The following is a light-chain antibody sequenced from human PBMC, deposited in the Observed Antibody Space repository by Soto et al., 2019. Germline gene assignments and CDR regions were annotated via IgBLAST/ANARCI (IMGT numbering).Light chain of an antibody. CDR3: QQYYSTPLT. J-gene: IGKJ4*02. V-gene: IGKV4-1*01. CDR2: WAS. Sequence: DIVMTQSPDSLAVSLGERATINCKSSQSVLYSSNNKNYLAWYQQKPGQPPKLLIYWASTQESGVPDRFSGSGSGIDFTLTISSLQAEDVAIYYCQQYYSTPLTFGGGTKVEIK. CDR1: QSVLYSSNNKNY.